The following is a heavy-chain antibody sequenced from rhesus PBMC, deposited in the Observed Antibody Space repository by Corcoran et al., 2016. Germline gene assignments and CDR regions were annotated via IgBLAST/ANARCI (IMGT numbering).Heavy chain of an antibody. J-gene: IGHJ6*01. V-gene: IGHV3S5*01. CDR1: GFTFSSYG. CDR3: AKSRGSYYGLDS. Sequence: EVQLVETGGGLVQPGGSRKLSCAASGFTFSSYGMSWVGQAPGKGLEWVSAIDSGGGSTHYAASVKGRFTISRDNSKNTLSLQMNSLRAEDTAVYYCAKSRGSYYGLDSWGQGVVVTVSS. CDR2: IDSGGGST.